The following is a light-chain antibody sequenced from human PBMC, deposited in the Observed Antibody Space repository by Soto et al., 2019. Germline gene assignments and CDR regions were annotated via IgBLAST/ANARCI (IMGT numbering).Light chain of an antibody. V-gene: IGKV1-9*01. Sequence: GDRVTITCRASQSISTWLAWYQQKPGKAPKLLMYAASTLQSGVPSRFSGSGSGTEFTLTISSLQPKDFATYYCQQLKSYPQTFGQGTKVDIK. CDR1: QSISTW. CDR3: QQLKSYPQT. J-gene: IGKJ1*01. CDR2: AAS.